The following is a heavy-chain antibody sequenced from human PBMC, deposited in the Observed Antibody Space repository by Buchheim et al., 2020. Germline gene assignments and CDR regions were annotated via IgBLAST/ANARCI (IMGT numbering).Heavy chain of an antibody. CDR1: GFAFKHYA. Sequence: VYLLESGGGLVQPGGSLRLSCAASGFAFKHYAMTWVRQAPGKGLEWVAVISNDGSNENYADSVKGRFTISRDNSKKTLYLQMNSLRGEDTAVYYCARDAYTSARDPDAIDIWGQGT. D-gene: IGHD3-16*01. CDR2: ISNDGSNE. J-gene: IGHJ3*02. CDR3: ARDAYTSARDPDAIDI. V-gene: IGHV3-30-3*01.